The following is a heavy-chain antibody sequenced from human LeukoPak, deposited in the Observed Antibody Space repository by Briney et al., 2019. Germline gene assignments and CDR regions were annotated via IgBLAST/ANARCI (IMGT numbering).Heavy chain of an antibody. Sequence: GGSLRLSCAASGFTFDDYAMHWVRQAPGKGLEWDSGISWNSGSIGYADSVKGRFTISRDNAKNSLYLQMNSLRAEDTALYYCAKDIGSYSSGCRDWGQGTLVTVSS. CDR1: GFTFDDYA. CDR3: AKDIGSYSSGCRD. J-gene: IGHJ4*02. D-gene: IGHD6-19*01. V-gene: IGHV3-9*01. CDR2: ISWNSGSI.